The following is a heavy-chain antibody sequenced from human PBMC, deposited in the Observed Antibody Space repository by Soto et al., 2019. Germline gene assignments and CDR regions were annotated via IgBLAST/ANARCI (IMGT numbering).Heavy chain of an antibody. Sequence: VQLQESGPGLVKPSGTLSLTCTVSGCSISTTNWWSWVRQYPGKGLEWIGEILHIGSTNYNPSLKIQVRISIDKSKNPLSLMLSSVTAADAAVYCCASGFD. CDR1: GCSISTTNW. V-gene: IGHV4-4*01. CDR2: ILHIGST. J-gene: IGHJ3*02. CDR3: ASGFD.